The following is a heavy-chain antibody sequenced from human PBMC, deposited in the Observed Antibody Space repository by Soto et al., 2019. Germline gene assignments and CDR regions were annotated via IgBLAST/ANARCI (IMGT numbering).Heavy chain of an antibody. CDR2: IYYSGST. V-gene: IGHV4-59*01. D-gene: IGHD6-6*01. Sequence: PSETLSLTCAVYGASLSDNYCNWLRQPPGKGLEWIGYIYYSGSTNYNPSLKSRVTISVDTSKNQFSLKLSSVTAADTAVYYCARDSSFPFYYYGMDVWGQGTTVTVSS. CDR1: GASLSDNY. J-gene: IGHJ6*02. CDR3: ARDSSFPFYYYGMDV.